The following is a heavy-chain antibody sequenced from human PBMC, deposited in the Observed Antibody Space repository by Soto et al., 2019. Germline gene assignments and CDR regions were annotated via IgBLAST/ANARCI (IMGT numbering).Heavy chain of an antibody. CDR2: IYYSGST. V-gene: IGHV4-59*01. D-gene: IGHD4-4*01. Sequence: SETLSLTCTVSGGSISSYYWSWIRQPPGKGLEWIGYIYYSGSTNYNPSLKSRVTISVDTSKNQFSLKLSSVTAADTAVYYCASLRAVPNYFDYWGQGPLVTRLL. CDR1: GGSISSYY. J-gene: IGHJ4*02. CDR3: ASLRAVPNYFDY.